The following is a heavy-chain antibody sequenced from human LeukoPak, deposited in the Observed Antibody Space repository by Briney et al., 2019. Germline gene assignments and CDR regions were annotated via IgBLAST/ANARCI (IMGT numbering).Heavy chain of an antibody. CDR1: GFTFSSYE. J-gene: IGHJ4*02. Sequence: GGSLRLSCAASGFTFSSYEMNWVRQAPGKGLEWVSYITSSGSTIYYADSVKGRFTISRDNAKNSLYLQMNSLRAEDTAVYYCARDVGLPIAAAGDYWGQGTLVTVSS. CDR2: ITSSGSTI. CDR3: ARDVGLPIAAAGDY. V-gene: IGHV3-48*03. D-gene: IGHD6-13*01.